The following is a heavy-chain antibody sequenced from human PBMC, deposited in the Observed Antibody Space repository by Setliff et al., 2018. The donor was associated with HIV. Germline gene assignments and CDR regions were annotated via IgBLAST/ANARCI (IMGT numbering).Heavy chain of an antibody. CDR1: GYTFTAYY. V-gene: IGHV1-2*04. J-gene: IGHJ3*02. D-gene: IGHD3-10*01. CDR3: VREVRAAYKGPLWFGQSDPRPDTFDI. Sequence: ASVKVSCKASGYTFTAYYIQWVRQAPGQGLEWMGWINPYSGGTNYAQNFQGWVTMTRDTSITTAYMELSRLASDDTALYFCVREVRAAYKGPLWFGQSDPRPDTFDIWGQGTMVTVSS. CDR2: INPYSGGT.